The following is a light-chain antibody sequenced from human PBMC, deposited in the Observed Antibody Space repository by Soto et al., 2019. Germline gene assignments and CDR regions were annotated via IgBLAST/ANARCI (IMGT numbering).Light chain of an antibody. CDR2: AAS. V-gene: IGKV1-39*01. J-gene: IGKJ1*01. Sequence: QLTQSPSSLYASVGDRVIITCRASQSVSRSLNWYQHRAGQAPQLLIYAASTLHSGVPSRFIGSGSGTEFTLTISSLQPEDFSTYYCQQNAITPPWTFGQGTKV. CDR1: QSVSRS. CDR3: QQNAITPPWT.